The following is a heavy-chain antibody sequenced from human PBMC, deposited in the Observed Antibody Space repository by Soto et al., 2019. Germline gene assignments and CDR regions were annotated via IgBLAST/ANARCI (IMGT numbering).Heavy chain of an antibody. V-gene: IGHV4-59*01. CDR1: GGSISSYY. CDR3: ARAYYGDYRGYYYYYMDV. CDR2: IYYSGST. D-gene: IGHD4-17*01. Sequence: SETLSLTCTVSGGSISSYYWSWIRQPPGKGLEWIGYIYYSGSTNYNPSLKSRVTISVDTSKNQFSLKLSSVTAADTAVYYCARAYYGDYRGYYYYYMDVWGKGTTVTVSS. J-gene: IGHJ6*03.